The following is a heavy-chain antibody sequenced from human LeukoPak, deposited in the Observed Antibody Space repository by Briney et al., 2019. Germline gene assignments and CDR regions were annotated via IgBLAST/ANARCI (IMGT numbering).Heavy chain of an antibody. J-gene: IGHJ3*02. Sequence: GSLRLSCAASGFTFSSYGMHWVRQAPGKGLEWVAVILNDGSQEKYVDSVKGRFTISRDNSKNTLFLQMNSLRAEDTAVYYCARDDALGDNALDIWGQGTMVTVSS. D-gene: IGHD3-16*01. CDR2: ILNDGSQE. V-gene: IGHV3-33*01. CDR3: ARDDALGDNALDI. CDR1: GFTFSSYG.